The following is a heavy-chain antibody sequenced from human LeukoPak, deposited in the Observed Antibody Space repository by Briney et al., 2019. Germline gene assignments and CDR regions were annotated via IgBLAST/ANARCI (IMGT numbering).Heavy chain of an antibody. D-gene: IGHD3-22*01. Sequence: GGSLRLSCAASGFTFSSYDMHWVRQATGKGLEWVSAIGTAGDTYYPGSVKGRFTISRDNSKNTLYLQMNSLRAEDTAVYYCASSDSSGYWLDYWGQGTLVTVSS. CDR2: IGTAGDT. V-gene: IGHV3-13*01. CDR1: GFTFSSYD. J-gene: IGHJ4*02. CDR3: ASSDSSGYWLDY.